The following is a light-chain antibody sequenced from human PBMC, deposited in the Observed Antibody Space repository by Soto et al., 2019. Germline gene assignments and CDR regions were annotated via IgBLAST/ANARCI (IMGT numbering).Light chain of an antibody. J-gene: IGLJ3*02. CDR2: EVS. V-gene: IGLV2-14*01. CDR3: SSYTSSSTRV. CDR1: SSDVGGYNY. Sequence: QSVLTQPASVSGSPGQSITISCTGTSSDVGGYNYVSWYQQHPGKAPKLMISEVSNRPSGVSNRFSGSKSGNTASLTISGLHAEDEADYYCSSYTSSSTRVFGGGTKLTVL.